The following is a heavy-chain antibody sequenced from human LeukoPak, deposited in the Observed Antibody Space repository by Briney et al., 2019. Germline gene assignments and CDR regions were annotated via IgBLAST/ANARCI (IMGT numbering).Heavy chain of an antibody. CDR3: AKAPVTTCSGAYCYPFDY. D-gene: IGHD2-21*01. J-gene: IGHJ4*02. V-gene: IGHV3-23*01. CDR1: GFTFSSYG. Sequence: GGSLRLSCVASGFTFSSYGMSWVRQAPGKGLEWVSAISVSGNTYHADSVKGRFTISRDSSKNTLYLQMNRLRAEDAAAYYCAKAPVTTCSGAYCYPFDYWGQGTLVTVSS. CDR2: ISVSGNT.